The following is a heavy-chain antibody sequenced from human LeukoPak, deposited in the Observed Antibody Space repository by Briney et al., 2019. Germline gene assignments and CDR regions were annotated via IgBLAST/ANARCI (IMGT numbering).Heavy chain of an antibody. D-gene: IGHD6-19*01. V-gene: IGHV4-39*01. CDR2: VHNSGST. Sequence: SETLSLTCTVSGASISSSNSYWSWIRQPPGKGLEWIGGVHNSGSTYYNPSLKSRVTISVDTSKNQFSLKLSSVTAADTAVYYCARHGQWLGLIGYWGQGALVTVSS. J-gene: IGHJ4*02. CDR3: ARHGQWLGLIGY. CDR1: GASISSSNSY.